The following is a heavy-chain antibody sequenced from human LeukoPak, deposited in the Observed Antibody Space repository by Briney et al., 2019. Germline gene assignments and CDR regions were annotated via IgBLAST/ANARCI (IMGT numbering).Heavy chain of an antibody. J-gene: IGHJ3*02. CDR1: GFTFSSYS. V-gene: IGHV3-48*01. CDR3: ARAEYYYDSSGYYIRAFDI. CDR2: ISSSSSTI. Sequence: GGSLRLSCAASGFTFSSYSMNWVRQAPGKGLEWVSYISSSSSTIYYADSVKGRFTISRDNAKNSLYLQMNSLRAEATAVYYCARAEYYYDSSGYYIRAFDIWGQGTMVTVSS. D-gene: IGHD3-22*01.